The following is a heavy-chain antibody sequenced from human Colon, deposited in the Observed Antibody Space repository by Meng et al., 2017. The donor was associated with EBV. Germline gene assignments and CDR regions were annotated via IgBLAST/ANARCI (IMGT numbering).Heavy chain of an antibody. CDR2: INHSGSS. Sequence: QVQLQQWGAGLLKPSXXLSLTXAVSGVSFCGIYWSWIRQPPGKGLEWIGEINHSGSSSYNPSLKSRVTISIDTSKNQVSLKLRSVTAADTAVYYCARGRIIEAAGTVWFAALSVWGQGTLVTVSS. D-gene: IGHD6-13*01. CDR1: GVSFCGIY. J-gene: IGHJ4*02. CDR3: ARGRIIEAAGTVWFAALSV. V-gene: IGHV4-34*01.